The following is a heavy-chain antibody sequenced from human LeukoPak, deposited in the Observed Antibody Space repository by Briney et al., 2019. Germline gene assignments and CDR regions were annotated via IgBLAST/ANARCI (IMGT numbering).Heavy chain of an antibody. Sequence: SSETLSLTCTVSGGTISSYYWNWLRQPPGEGLEWIGYIHYSGSTKYNPSLKSRVTISVDTSKNHFSLKLSSVTAADTAVYYCARWYSSGWAFDYWGQGTLVTVSS. V-gene: IGHV4-59*08. D-gene: IGHD6-19*01. CDR3: ARWYSSGWAFDY. CDR2: IHYSGST. CDR1: GGTISSYY. J-gene: IGHJ4*02.